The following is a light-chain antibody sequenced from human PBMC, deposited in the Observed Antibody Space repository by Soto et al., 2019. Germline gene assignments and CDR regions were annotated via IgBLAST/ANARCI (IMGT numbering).Light chain of an antibody. CDR1: NSDIGVYDF. CDR3: KSYAGSNTYV. J-gene: IGLJ1*01. CDR2: EVV. Sequence: QSALTQPPSASGSPGQSVTISCTVTNSDIGVYDFVSWYQHHPGKAPRLIIYEVVQRPSGVPDRFSGSKSGNTASLTASGLQAADEADYFCKSYAGSNTYVFGSGTKVTVL. V-gene: IGLV2-8*01.